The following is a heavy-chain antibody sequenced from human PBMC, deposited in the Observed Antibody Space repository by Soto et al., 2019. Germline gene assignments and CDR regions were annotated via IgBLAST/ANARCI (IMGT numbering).Heavy chain of an antibody. Sequence: QVQLQQWGAGLLKPSETLSLTCAVDGGSFSGYYWSWIRQPPGKGLEWIGEINHSGSTNYNPSLKSRVTISVDTSKNQFSLKLSSVTAADTAVYYCAFEMSTITFFAAGRKHYGGQGTLVTVS. V-gene: IGHV4-34*01. CDR3: AFEMSTITFFAAGRKHY. J-gene: IGHJ4*02. CDR1: GGSFSGYY. CDR2: INHSGST. D-gene: IGHD3-16*01.